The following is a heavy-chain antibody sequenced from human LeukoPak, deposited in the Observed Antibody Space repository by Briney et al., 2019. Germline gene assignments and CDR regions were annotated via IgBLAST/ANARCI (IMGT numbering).Heavy chain of an antibody. V-gene: IGHV4-39*01. D-gene: IGHD6-6*01. CDR1: GGSISSSSYY. Sequence: SETLSLTCTVSGGSISSSSYYWGWIRQPPGKGLEWIGSFYYSESTYYNPSLKSRVAISVDTSKNQFSLKLDSVTAADTAVYYCARSNPFVRSPHLWGLGTLVTVSS. J-gene: IGHJ4*02. CDR2: FYYSEST. CDR3: ARSNPFVRSPHL.